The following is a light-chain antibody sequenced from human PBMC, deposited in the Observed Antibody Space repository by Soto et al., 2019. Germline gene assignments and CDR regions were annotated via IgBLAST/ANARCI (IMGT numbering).Light chain of an antibody. CDR1: QSVSDTH. CDR2: GAS. Sequence: EIVLTQSPGTLSLSPGERATLSCRASQSVSDTHIAWYQQKPGQAPRLLIYGASTRATGIPARFSGSGSGTEFTLTINSLQSDDFAIYYCQQYTDWPPAFGQGTRLEI. CDR3: QQYTDWPPA. J-gene: IGKJ5*01. V-gene: IGKV3-15*01.